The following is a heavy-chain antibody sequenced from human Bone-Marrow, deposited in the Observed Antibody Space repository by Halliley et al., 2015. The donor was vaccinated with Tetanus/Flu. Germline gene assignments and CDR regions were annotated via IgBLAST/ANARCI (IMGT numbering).Heavy chain of an antibody. Sequence: WVSSISSSSRYIYYADSVKGRFTISRDNAKNSLFLQMSSLRAEDTGVYFCSRIEAAGYYGMDVWGQGTTVTVSS. CDR3: SRIEAAGYYGMDV. V-gene: IGHV3-21*01. CDR2: ISSSSRYI. J-gene: IGHJ6*02. D-gene: IGHD1-26*01.